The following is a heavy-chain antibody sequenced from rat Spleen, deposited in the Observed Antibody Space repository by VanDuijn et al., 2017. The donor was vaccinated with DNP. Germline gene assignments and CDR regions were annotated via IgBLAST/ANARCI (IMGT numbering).Heavy chain of an antibody. J-gene: IGHJ1*01. CDR3: TRVLYNGYPRHYWSFDF. D-gene: IGHD1-6*01. CDR1: GFSLTSYA. CDR2: ISRGEKT. V-gene: IGHV2-6*01. Sequence: QVRLRESGPGLVQPSHTLSLTCTVSGFSLTSYAVSWVRQPPGKGLEWIAAISRGEKTYYNPALNSRLSISRDTSKSQVFLKINSLQTEYTAIYFCTRVLYNGYPRHYWSFDFWGPGTMVTVSS.